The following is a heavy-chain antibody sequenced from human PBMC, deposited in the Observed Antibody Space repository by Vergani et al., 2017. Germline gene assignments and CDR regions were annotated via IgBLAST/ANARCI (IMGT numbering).Heavy chain of an antibody. CDR3: AKERSDYYDSSGLHY. V-gene: IGHV3-15*01. D-gene: IGHD3-22*01. CDR2: IKSKTDGGTT. CDR1: GFTFSNAW. J-gene: IGHJ4*02. Sequence: EVQLVESGGGLVKPGGSLRLSCAASGFTFSNAWMSWVRQAPGKGLEWVGRIKSKTDGGTTDYAAPVKGRFTISRDDSKNTLYLQMNSLKTEDTAVYYCAKERSDYYDSSGLHYWGQGTLVTVSS.